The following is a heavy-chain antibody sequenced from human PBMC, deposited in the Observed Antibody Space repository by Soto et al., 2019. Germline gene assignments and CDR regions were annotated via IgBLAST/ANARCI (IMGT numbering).Heavy chain of an antibody. CDR1: GGSFSGYY. J-gene: IGHJ4*02. CDR2: INHSGST. V-gene: IGHV4-34*01. D-gene: IGHD3-3*01. CDR3: ARLNDFWSGSDY. Sequence: QVQLQQWGAGLLKPSETLSLTCAVYGGSFSGYYCSWIRQPPGKGLEWIGEINHSGSTNYNPSLKSRVTISVDTSKNQFSLKLSSVTAADTAVYYCARLNDFWSGSDYWGQGTLVTVSS.